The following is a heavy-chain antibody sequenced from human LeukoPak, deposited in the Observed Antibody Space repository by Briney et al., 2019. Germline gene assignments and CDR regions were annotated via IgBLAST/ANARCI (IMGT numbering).Heavy chain of an antibody. Sequence: SETLSLTCTVSGGSISSYYWSWIRQPPGKGLEWIGYIYYSGSTNYNPPLKSRVTISVDTSKNQFSLKLSSVTAADTAVYYCARGVACDYWGQGTLVTVSS. CDR1: GGSISSYY. CDR3: ARGVACDY. D-gene: IGHD3-3*01. CDR2: IYYSGST. J-gene: IGHJ4*02. V-gene: IGHV4-59*01.